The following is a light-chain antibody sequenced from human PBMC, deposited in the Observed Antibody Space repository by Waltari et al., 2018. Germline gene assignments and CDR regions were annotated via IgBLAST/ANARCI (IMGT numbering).Light chain of an antibody. Sequence: EIVLTQSPATLSLSPGERATLSCRASQSVSYYLAWYQQRPGQAPRLLIYDASSRATGIPARFSGSGSATDFTLTISSLEPEDFAVYYCQQRRSWPLTFGGGTKVEI. J-gene: IGKJ4*01. CDR3: QQRRSWPLT. V-gene: IGKV3-11*01. CDR2: DAS. CDR1: QSVSYY.